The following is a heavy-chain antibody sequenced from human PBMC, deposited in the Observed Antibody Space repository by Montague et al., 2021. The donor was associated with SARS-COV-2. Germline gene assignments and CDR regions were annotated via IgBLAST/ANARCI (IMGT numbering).Heavy chain of an antibody. CDR3: AHNQWLVPLLFDY. CDR2: TYSADAT. D-gene: IGHD6-19*01. Sequence: PALVKPTQTLTLTCTFSGLSPSTSAAGPRWTRQPPGKALEWLALTYSADATRYSPPLKSRLTITKDTSQNQVVLTMTNMDPADTATYYCAHNQWLVPLLFDYWGQGTLVTVSS. CDR1: GLSPSTSAAG. V-gene: IGHV2-5*02. J-gene: IGHJ4*02.